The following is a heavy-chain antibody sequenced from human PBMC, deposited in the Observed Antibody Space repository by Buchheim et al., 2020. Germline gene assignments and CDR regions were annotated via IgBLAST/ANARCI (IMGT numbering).Heavy chain of an antibody. Sequence: QLQLQESGPGLVKPSETLPLTCTVSGGPISSNSYFWDWIRQPPGKGLEWIGSIRYSGSTYYNPSLKSRITISVDAAKNQLSLKLSSLTAADTAVYYCARGFYIVYWHRQFDYWGQGT. CDR2: IRYSGST. CDR1: GGPISSNSYF. CDR3: ARGFYIVYWHRQFDY. J-gene: IGHJ4*02. V-gene: IGHV4-39*01. D-gene: IGHD3-3*01.